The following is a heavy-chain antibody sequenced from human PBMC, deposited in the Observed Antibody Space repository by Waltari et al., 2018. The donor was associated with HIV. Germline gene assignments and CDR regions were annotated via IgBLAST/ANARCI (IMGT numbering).Heavy chain of an antibody. D-gene: IGHD6-13*01. CDR2: VNHSGST. V-gene: IGHV4-34*01. Sequence: QVQLKRWGAGMLKPSETLSLTCSVYSESFSGNYWSWIRQPPGKGLEWIGEVNHSGSTNYNPSLKSRVTISVDTSKKQFSLRLTSVTAADTAIYYCARMPILGYGSYTFDSWGQGALVTVSS. CDR1: SESFSGNY. J-gene: IGHJ4*02. CDR3: ARMPILGYGSYTFDS.